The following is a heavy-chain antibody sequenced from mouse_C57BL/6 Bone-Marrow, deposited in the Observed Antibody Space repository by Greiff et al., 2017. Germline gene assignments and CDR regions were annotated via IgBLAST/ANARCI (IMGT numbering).Heavy chain of an antibody. J-gene: IGHJ4*01. CDR3: ARMGYYGSSGAMDY. CDR2: IYPGSGST. D-gene: IGHD1-1*01. CDR1: GYTFTSYW. Sequence: QVQLQQPGAELVKPGASVKMSCKASGYTFTSYWITWVKQRPGQGLEWIGDIYPGSGSTNYNEKFKSKATLTVDTSSSTAYMQLSSLTSEDSAVYYCARMGYYGSSGAMDYWGQGTSVTVSS. V-gene: IGHV1-55*01.